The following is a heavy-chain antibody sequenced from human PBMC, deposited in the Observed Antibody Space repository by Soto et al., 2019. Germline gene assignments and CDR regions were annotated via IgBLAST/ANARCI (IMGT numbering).Heavy chain of an antibody. CDR3: ARDWTYGAAAGTSGFDP. CDR2: TYYRSKWYN. CDR1: GDSVSSNSAA. V-gene: IGHV6-1*01. Sequence: SQTLSLTCAISGDSVSSNSAAWNWIRQSPSRGLEWLGRTYYRSKWYNDYAVSVKSRITINPDTSKNQFSLQLNSVTPEDTAVYYFARDWTYGAAAGTSGFDPWGQGTLVTVSS. J-gene: IGHJ5*02. D-gene: IGHD6-13*01.